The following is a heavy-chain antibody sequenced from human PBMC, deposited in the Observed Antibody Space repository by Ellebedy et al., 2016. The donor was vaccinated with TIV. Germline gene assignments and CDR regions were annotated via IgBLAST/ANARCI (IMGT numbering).Heavy chain of an antibody. D-gene: IGHD6-19*01. J-gene: IGHJ4*02. V-gene: IGHV2-70*11. CDR3: ARHQYNSGWYPFDY. CDR1: GFSLSTSGMS. Sequence: SGPTLVXPTQTLTLTCTFSGFSLSTSGMSVSWIRQPPGKALEWLARIDCDDDKYCSTSLKSRLTISKDTSKNQVVLTMTNMDPVDTTTYYCARHQYNSGWYPFDYWGRGTLVTVSS. CDR2: IDCDDDK.